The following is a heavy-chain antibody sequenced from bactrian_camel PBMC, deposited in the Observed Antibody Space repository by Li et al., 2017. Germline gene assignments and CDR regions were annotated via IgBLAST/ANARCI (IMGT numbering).Heavy chain of an antibody. V-gene: IGHV3S1*01. CDR1: GYTLTNNC. Sequence: HVQLVESGGGSVQAGGTLRLSCSASGYTLTNNCVAWFRQAPGKEREGIAALYTGGRTEAYADSFRGRFTASRTNSKNTIYLQMNSLKPEDTAMYYCAARRERSCSRLSFTRYSYAYWGQGTQVTVS. D-gene: IGHD6*01. CDR2: LYTGGRTE. CDR3: AARRERSCSRLSFTRYSYAY. J-gene: IGHJ4*01.